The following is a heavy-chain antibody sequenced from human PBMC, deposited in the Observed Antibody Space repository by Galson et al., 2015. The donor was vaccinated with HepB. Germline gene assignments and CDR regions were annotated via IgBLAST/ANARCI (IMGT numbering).Heavy chain of an antibody. CDR1: GYTFTSYG. V-gene: IGHV1-18*01. Sequence: SVKVSCKASGYTFTSYGISWVRQAPGQGLEWMGWISAYNGNTNYAQKLQGRVTMTTDTSTSTAYMELRSLRSDDTAVYYCARDPGDYGDYGPNFDYWGQGTLVTVSS. J-gene: IGHJ4*02. CDR2: ISAYNGNT. CDR3: ARDPGDYGDYGPNFDY. D-gene: IGHD4-17*01.